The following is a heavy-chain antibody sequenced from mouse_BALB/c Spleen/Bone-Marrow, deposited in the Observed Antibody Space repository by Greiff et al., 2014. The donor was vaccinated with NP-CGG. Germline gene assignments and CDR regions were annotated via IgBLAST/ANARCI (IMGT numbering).Heavy chain of an antibody. D-gene: IGHD2-3*01. J-gene: IGHJ4*01. Sequence: VKLMESGPELVRPGVSVKISCKGSGYTFTDYAMHWVKQSHAKSLEWIGVISTHSGNTNYNQKFKGKATMTVDKSSSTAYMELARLTSEDSAIYYCARYDGYYGAMDYWGQGTSVTVSS. CDR1: GYTFTDYA. CDR2: ISTHSGNT. V-gene: IGHV1-67*01. CDR3: ARYDGYYGAMDY.